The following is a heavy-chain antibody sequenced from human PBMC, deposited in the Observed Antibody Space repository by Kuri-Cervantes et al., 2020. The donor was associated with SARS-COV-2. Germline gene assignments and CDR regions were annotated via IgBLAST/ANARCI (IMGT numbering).Heavy chain of an antibody. CDR1: GFTFDDYA. CDR3: AKDRVYCSGGSCPLYY. D-gene: IGHD2-15*01. V-gene: IGHV3-43D*03. CDR2: ISWDGGST. Sequence: GGSLRLSCAASGFTFDDYAMHWVRQAPGKGLEWVSLISWDGGSTYYADSVKGRFAISRDNSKNTLYLQMNSLRAEDTAVYYCAKDRVYCSGGSCPLYYWGQGTLVTVSS. J-gene: IGHJ4*02.